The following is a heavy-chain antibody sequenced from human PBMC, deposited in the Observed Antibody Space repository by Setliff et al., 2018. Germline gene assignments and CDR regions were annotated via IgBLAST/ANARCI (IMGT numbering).Heavy chain of an antibody. CDR3: ARVTMGGDFDA. CDR2: IYYSGST. J-gene: IGHJ4*02. CDR1: GGSISRYY. Sequence: PSETLSLTCIVSGGSISRYYWTWIRQPPGKGLEWIGYIYYSGSTNYNPSLASRVTISVDTSKNQFSLRMTSVTAADTAVNYCARVTMGGDFDAWGQGTMVTVSS. V-gene: IGHV4-59*01. D-gene: IGHD1-26*01.